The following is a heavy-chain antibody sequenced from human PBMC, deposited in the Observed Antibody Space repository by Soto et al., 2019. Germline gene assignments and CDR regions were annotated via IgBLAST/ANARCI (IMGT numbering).Heavy chain of an antibody. D-gene: IGHD2-15*01. CDR2: INHSGST. Sequence: SETLSLTCAVYGGSFSGYYWSWIRQPPGKGLEWIGEINHSGSTNYNPSLKSRVTISVDTSKNQFSLKLSSVTAADTAVYYCARGLRYCSGGSCYLDYWGQGTLVTVSS. CDR1: GGSFSGYY. V-gene: IGHV4-34*01. CDR3: ARGLRYCSGGSCYLDY. J-gene: IGHJ4*02.